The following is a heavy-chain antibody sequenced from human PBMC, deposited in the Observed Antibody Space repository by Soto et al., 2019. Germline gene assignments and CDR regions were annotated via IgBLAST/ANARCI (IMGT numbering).Heavy chain of an antibody. CDR3: AIDTRYSSANLPDHYFYDMHV. D-gene: IGHD6-25*01. V-gene: IGHV1-18*04. CDR1: GYTFTSYG. J-gene: IGHJ6*02. Sequence: ASVKVSCKASGYTFTSYGISWVRQAPGQGLEGMGWISAYNGNTNYAQKLQGRVTMTTDTSTSTAYMELRSLRSDDTDVYYCAIDTRYSSANLPDHYFYDMHVWGQGTTVTVSS. CDR2: ISAYNGNT.